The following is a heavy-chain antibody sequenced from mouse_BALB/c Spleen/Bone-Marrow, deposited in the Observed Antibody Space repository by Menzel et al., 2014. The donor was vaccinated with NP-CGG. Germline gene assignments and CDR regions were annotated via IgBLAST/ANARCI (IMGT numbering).Heavy chain of an antibody. V-gene: IGHV5-6-4*01. J-gene: IGHJ4*01. CDR1: GFTFSSYT. D-gene: IGHD2-1*01. CDR3: TRDGKGNYDYAMDY. CDR2: ISSGGSYT. Sequence: VQLKESGGGLVKPGGSLKLSCAASGFTFSSYTMSWVRQTPEKRLEWVATISSGGSYTYYPDSVKGRFTISRDNAKNTLFLQMSSLKSEDTATYYCTRDGKGNYDYAMDYWGQGTSVTVSS.